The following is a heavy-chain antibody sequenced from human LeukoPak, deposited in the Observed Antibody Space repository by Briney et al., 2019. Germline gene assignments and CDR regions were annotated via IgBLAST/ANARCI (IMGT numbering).Heavy chain of an antibody. CDR1: GFTFNTYS. V-gene: IGHV3-30*02. CDR2: IRYTGSNK. CDR3: ARDKGVYGSGSYSDAFDI. J-gene: IGHJ3*02. D-gene: IGHD3-10*01. Sequence: PGGSLRLSCTASGFTFNTYSMHWVRQAPGKGLEWVAFIRYTGSNKYYADSVKGRFSISRDNSRNTLYLQMNSLRAEDTAVYYCARDKGVYGSGSYSDAFDIWGQGTMVTVSS.